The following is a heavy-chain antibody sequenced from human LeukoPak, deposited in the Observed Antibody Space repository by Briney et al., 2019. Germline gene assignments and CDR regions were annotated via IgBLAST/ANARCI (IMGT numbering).Heavy chain of an antibody. CDR3: AGGGGYYYDSSGLRHFDY. CDR1: GYSFSSYW. V-gene: IGHV5-51*01. Sequence: GESPKISCKGFGYSFSSYWIAWVRQMSGKGLEWVGNIYPGDSDTVYSPSLQGQVTISADKSISTAYLQWSSLKASDTAMYYCAGGGGYYYDSSGLRHFDYWGQGTLVTVSS. CDR2: IYPGDSDT. D-gene: IGHD3-22*01. J-gene: IGHJ4*02.